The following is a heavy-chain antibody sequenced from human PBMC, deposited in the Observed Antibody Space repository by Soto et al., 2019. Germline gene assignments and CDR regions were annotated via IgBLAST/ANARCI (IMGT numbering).Heavy chain of an antibody. Sequence: RLSCAASGFTLSTYAMHWVRQAPGKGLEWVSSISSSSSYIYYADSVKGRFTISRDNAKNSLYLQMHSLRAEETALYCDERVIVGTSYSDTRGYYLKYWGQGIRGTVSA. CDR1: GFTLSTYA. D-gene: IGHD3-22*01. CDR3: ERVIVGTSYSDTRGYYLKY. CDR2: ISSSSSYI. J-gene: IGHJ4*02. V-gene: IGHV3-21*01.